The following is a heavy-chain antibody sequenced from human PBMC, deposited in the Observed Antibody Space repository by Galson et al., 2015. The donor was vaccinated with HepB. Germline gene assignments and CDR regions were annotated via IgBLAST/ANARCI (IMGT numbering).Heavy chain of an antibody. V-gene: IGHV3-49*04. CDR2: IRSKRYGATA. CDR3: ARTTTPDSGSWPYFDY. D-gene: IGHD1-26*01. J-gene: IGHJ4*02. CDR1: GFNFRDYP. Sequence: SLRLSCAASGFNFRDYPMSWVRQAPGKGLEWVSFIRSKRYGATANYAASVIGRFTISRDDSKGVAYLEMSSLKVDDTAVYYCARTTTPDSGSWPYFDYWGQGALVTVSS.